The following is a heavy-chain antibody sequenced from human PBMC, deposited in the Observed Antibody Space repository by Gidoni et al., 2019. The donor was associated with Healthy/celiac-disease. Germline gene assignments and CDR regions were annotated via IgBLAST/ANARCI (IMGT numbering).Heavy chain of an antibody. D-gene: IGHD3-22*01. CDR3: AVRYYYDSSGYCY. J-gene: IGHJ4*02. V-gene: IGHV1-2*06. CDR2: INPNSGGT. CDR1: GSTFTGYY. Sequence: QVPLVQSGAEVKKPGASVKVSCKASGSTFTGYYMHWVRQAPGQGLEWMGRINPNSGGTNYAQKFQGRVTMTRDTSISTAYMELSRLRSDDTAVYYCAVRYYYDSSGYCYWGQGTLVTVSS.